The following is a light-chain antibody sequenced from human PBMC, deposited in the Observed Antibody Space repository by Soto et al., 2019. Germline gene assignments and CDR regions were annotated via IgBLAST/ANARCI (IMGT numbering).Light chain of an antibody. CDR1: QSVSNN. CDR3: QQRSNWPRT. V-gene: IGKV3-11*01. CDR2: DAS. J-gene: IGKJ2*01. Sequence: EIVLTQSPATLSLSPGERATLSCRASQSVSNNLGWYQQKPGQAPRLHIYDASNRDTDIPARFSGSGSGTDFTLTINRLEPEDFAGYYCQQRSNWPRTFVQGTKLEIK.